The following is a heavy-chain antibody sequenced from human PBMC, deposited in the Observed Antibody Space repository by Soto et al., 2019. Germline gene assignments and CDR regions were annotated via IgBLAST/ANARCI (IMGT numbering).Heavy chain of an antibody. CDR3: ARGGNDWYANWFDP. CDR2: TYYRSSRWDN. V-gene: IGHV6-1*01. D-gene: IGHD3-9*01. J-gene: IGHJ5*02. CDR1: GDSVSSNSAA. Sequence: SQTLSLTCAISGDSVSSNSAAWNWIRQSPSRGLGWLGRTYYRSSRWDNDYAVSVKGRITINSDTSKNQFSLHLNSVGPEDTAVYYCARGGNDWYANWFDPWGQGTLVTVSS.